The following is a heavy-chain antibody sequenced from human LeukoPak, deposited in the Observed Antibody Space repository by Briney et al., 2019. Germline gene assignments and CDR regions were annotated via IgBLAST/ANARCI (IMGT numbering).Heavy chain of an antibody. V-gene: IGHV3-48*02. D-gene: IGHD4-23*01. CDR1: GFTFSNYN. CDR2: ISDGSSTI. J-gene: IGHJ4*02. CDR3: ARETVGHDY. Sequence: PGGSLRLSCAASGFTFSNYNLNWVRQAPGKGLEWVSYISDGSSTIYYADSVRGRFTISRDNAKNSLYLQINSLRDEDTAVYYCARETVGHDYWGQGTLVTVSS.